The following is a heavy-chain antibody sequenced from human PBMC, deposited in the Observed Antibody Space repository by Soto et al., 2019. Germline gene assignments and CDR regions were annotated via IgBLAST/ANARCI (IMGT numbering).Heavy chain of an antibody. D-gene: IGHD3-22*01. Sequence: GESLKISCAASVFTFTNYVMSWVRQAPGKGLEWVSAITVSGGDTFYADSVRGRFTISRDNPKNTLYLQMNSLRAEDTAVYYCAKGSANSRPYYFDCWGRGTLVTVSS. J-gene: IGHJ4*02. CDR2: ITVSGGDT. CDR3: AKGSANSRPYYFDC. V-gene: IGHV3-23*01. CDR1: VFTFTNYV.